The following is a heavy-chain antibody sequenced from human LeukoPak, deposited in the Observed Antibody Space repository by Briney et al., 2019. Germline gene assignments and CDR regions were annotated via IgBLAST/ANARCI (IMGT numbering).Heavy chain of an antibody. CDR1: GGSISSGGYY. CDR2: IYYSGST. CDR3: ARGLKGVPAAIHWFDP. D-gene: IGHD2-2*02. J-gene: IGHJ5*02. Sequence: TLSLTCTVSGGSISSGGYYWSWIRQHPGQGLAWIGYIYYSGSTYYNPSLKSRVTISVDTSKNQFSLKLSSVTAADTAVYYCARGLKGVPAAIHWFDPWGQGTLVTVSS. V-gene: IGHV4-31*03.